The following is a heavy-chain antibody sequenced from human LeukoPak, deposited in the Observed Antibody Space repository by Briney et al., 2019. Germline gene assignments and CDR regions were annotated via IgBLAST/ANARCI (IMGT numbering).Heavy chain of an antibody. J-gene: IGHJ3*02. CDR2: ISGSGGST. D-gene: IGHD3-9*01. CDR3: ALSWDYDILTGYYLHAFDI. V-gene: IGHV3-23*01. CDR1: GFTFSSYA. Sequence: GGSLRLSCAASGFTFSSYAMSWVRPAPGKGLEWVSAISGSGGSTYYADSVKGRFTISRDNSKNTLYLQMNSLRAEDTAVYCCALSWDYDILTGYYLHAFDIWGQGTMVTVSS.